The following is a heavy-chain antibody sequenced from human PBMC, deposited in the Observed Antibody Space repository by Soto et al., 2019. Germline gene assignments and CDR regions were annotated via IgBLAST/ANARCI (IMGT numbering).Heavy chain of an antibody. CDR1: GFTFTSSA. J-gene: IGHJ4*02. CDR2: IVVGSGNT. V-gene: IGHV1-58*02. Sequence: SVKVSCKASGFTFTSSAMQWVRQARGQRLEWIGWIVVGSGNTNYAQKFQERVTITRDMSTSTAYMELSSLRSEDTAVYYCAASTFWSGYYLPLGPIGWGQGSLVTVSS. D-gene: IGHD3-3*01. CDR3: AASTFWSGYYLPLGPIG.